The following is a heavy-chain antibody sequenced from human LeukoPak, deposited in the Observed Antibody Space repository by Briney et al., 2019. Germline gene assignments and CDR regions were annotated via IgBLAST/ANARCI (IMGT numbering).Heavy chain of an antibody. CDR3: APLGAFGYYYGMDA. CDR2: IIPIFGTA. CDR1: GGTFSSYA. D-gene: IGHD3-10*01. J-gene: IGHJ6*02. V-gene: IGHV1-69*13. Sequence: SVKVSCTASGGTFSSYAISWVRQAPGQGLEWMGGIIPIFGTANYAQKFQGRVTITADESTSTAYMELSSLRSEDTAVYYCAPLGAFGYYYGMDAWGQGTTVTVSS.